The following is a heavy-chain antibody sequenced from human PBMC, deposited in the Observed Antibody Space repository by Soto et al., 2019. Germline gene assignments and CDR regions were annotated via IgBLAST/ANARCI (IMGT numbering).Heavy chain of an antibody. Sequence: SGPTLVNPTETLTLTCTVSGFSLSNARMGVSWIRQPPGKALEWLAHIFSNDEKSYSTSLKSRLTISKDTSKSQVVLTMTNMDPVDTATYYCARLNSPWFGEFPAEYYYYYYYMDVWGKGTTVTVSS. D-gene: IGHD3-10*01. CDR2: IFSNDEK. CDR3: ARLNSPWFGEFPAEYYYYYYYMDV. J-gene: IGHJ6*03. V-gene: IGHV2-26*01. CDR1: GFSLSNARMG.